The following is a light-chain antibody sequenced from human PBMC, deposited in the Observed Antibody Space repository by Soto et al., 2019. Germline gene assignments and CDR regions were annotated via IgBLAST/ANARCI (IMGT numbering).Light chain of an antibody. J-gene: IGKJ4*01. CDR2: DAS. V-gene: IGKV1-5*01. CDR3: QQSTSYPLT. Sequence: DIQMTQSPSTLSASVGDRVTITCRASQSISSWLAWYQQKPGKAPKLLIYDASSLESGVPSRFSGSGSGTEFTLTISSLQPDDFATYYCQQSTSYPLTSGGGPKVDIK. CDR1: QSISSW.